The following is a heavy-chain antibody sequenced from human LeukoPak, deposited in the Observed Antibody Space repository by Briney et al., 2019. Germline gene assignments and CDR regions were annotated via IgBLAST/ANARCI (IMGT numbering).Heavy chain of an antibody. J-gene: IGHJ4*02. V-gene: IGHV1-8*02. CDR3: ARVPYSSSSDFDY. D-gene: IGHD6-6*01. CDR1: GYTFTGYY. CDR2: MNPNSGNT. Sequence: ASVKVSCKASGYTFTGYYMHWVRQATGQGLEWMGWMNPNSGNTGYAQKFQGRVTMTRNTSISTAYMELSSLRSEDTAVYYCARVPYSSSSDFDYWGQGTLVTVSS.